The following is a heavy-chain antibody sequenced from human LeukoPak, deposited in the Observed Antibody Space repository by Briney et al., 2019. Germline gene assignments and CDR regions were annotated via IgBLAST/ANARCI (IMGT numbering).Heavy chain of an antibody. Sequence: KPGGSLRLSCAASGFTFSDYYMTWIRQAPGKGLEWVSYISSGGDTIYYADSVKGRFTISRDNAKDSLYLQMNSLRAEDTAVYYCARLGHYYYFMDFWGTGTRVTASS. CDR1: GFTFSDYY. J-gene: IGHJ6*03. D-gene: IGHD1-26*01. CDR2: ISSGGDTI. V-gene: IGHV3-11*01. CDR3: ARLGHYYYFMDF.